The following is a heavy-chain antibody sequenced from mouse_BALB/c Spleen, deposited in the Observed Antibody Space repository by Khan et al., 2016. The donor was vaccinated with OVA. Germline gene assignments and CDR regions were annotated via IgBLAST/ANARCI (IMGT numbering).Heavy chain of an antibody. CDR2: INTYTGEP. CDR1: GYTFTNYG. CDR3: SKGASYWYFDV. J-gene: IGHJ1*01. V-gene: IGHV9-1*02. Sequence: QIQLVQSGPELKKPGETVKISCKASGYTFTNYGMNWGKQAPGKGLKWMGWINTYTGEPTYTDDFKGRVAFSLETSASTAYLQINNLKNEDMATYFCSKGASYWYFDVWGAGTTVTVSS.